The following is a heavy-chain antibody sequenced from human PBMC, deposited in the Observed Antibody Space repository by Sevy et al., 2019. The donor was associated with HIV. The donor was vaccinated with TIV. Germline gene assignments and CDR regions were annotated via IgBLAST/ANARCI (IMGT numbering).Heavy chain of an antibody. CDR2: ISYDGSNK. Sequence: GGSLRLSCAASGFTFSSYAMHWVRQAPGKGLEWVAVISYDGSNKYYADSVKGRFTISRDNSKNTLYLQMNSLRAEDTAMYYCARTGVVAATFDYWGQGTLVTVSS. CDR1: GFTFSSYA. J-gene: IGHJ4*02. V-gene: IGHV3-30*04. D-gene: IGHD1-26*01. CDR3: ARTGVVAATFDY.